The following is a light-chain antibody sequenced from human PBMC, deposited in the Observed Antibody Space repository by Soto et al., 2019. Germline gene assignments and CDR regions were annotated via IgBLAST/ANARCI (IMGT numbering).Light chain of an antibody. CDR2: KAS. V-gene: IGKV1-5*03. CDR1: QTISSW. CDR3: HHYNSYSEA. J-gene: IGKJ1*01. Sequence: DIQMTQSPSTLSGSVGDRVTITFRASQTISSWLAWYQQKPGRAPKLLIYKASTLQSGVPSRFSGSGSGTEFTLTISSLQPDDFATYYCHHYNSYSEAFGQGTNVDIK.